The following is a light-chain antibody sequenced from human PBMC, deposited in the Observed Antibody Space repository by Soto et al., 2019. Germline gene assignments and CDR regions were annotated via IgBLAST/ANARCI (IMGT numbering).Light chain of an antibody. CDR1: SSDVGSYNL. Sequence: QSALTQPASVSGSPGQSITISCTGTSSDVGSYNLVSWYQQHPGKAPKLMIYEGSKRPSGVSNRFSGSKSGNTASLTISGLQDEDEADYYCCSYAGSPYVFGTGTKVTVL. J-gene: IGLJ1*01. V-gene: IGLV2-23*01. CDR2: EGS. CDR3: CSYAGSPYV.